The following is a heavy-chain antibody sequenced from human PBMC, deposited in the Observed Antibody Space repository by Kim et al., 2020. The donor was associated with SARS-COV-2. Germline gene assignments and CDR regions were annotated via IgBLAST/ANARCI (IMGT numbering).Heavy chain of an antibody. CDR3: AKDLAGRSAYYYGMDV. V-gene: IGHV3-30*02. J-gene: IGHJ6*02. Sequence: SVKGRFTISRDNSKNTLYLQMNSLRAEDTAVYYCAKDLAGRSAYYYGMDVWGQGTTVTVSS.